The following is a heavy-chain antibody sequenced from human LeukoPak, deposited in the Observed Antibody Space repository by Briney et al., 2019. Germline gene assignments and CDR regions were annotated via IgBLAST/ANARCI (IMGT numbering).Heavy chain of an antibody. D-gene: IGHD5-24*01. Sequence: GGSLRLSCAASGFTFGSYAMHWVRQAPGKGLEWVAVISYDGSNKYYADSVKGRFTISRDNSKNTLYLQMNSLRAEDTAVYYCARGPSRWLEYYFDYWGQGTLVTVSS. CDR1: GFTFGSYA. CDR2: ISYDGSNK. J-gene: IGHJ4*02. V-gene: IGHV3-30-3*01. CDR3: ARGPSRWLEYYFDY.